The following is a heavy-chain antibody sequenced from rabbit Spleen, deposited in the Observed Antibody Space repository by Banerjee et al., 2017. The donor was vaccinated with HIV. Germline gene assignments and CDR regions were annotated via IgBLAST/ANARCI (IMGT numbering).Heavy chain of an antibody. Sequence: VESGGDLVKPGASLTLTCTASGVSFTSNYYMCWVRQAPGKGLEWIACIYSGSSGDTYYASWAKGRITISKTSSTTVTLQMTSLTAADTATYFCARETSSGWGIVSFYFSLWGPGTLVTVS. J-gene: IGHJ4*01. CDR3: ARETSSGWGIVSFYFSL. CDR2: IYSGSSGDT. V-gene: IGHV1S40*01. D-gene: IGHD4-1*01. CDR1: GVSFTSNYY.